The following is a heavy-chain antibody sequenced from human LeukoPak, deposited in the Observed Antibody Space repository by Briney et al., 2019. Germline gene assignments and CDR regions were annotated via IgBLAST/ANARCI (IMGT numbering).Heavy chain of an antibody. CDR3: ARDDMATGAFDI. CDR1: GFTFSSYG. D-gene: IGHD3-9*01. Sequence: GGSLRLSCAASGFTFSSYGMHWVRQAPGKGLEWVAFIRYDGSNKYYADSVKGRFTISRDNSKNTLYLQMNSLRAEDTAVYYCARDDMATGAFDIWGQGTMVTVSS. J-gene: IGHJ3*02. V-gene: IGHV3-30*02. CDR2: IRYDGSNK.